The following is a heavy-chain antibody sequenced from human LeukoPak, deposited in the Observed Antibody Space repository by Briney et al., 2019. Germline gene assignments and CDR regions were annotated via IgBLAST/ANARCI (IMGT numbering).Heavy chain of an antibody. D-gene: IGHD6-13*01. Sequence: QPGGSLRLSCAASGVNFSSYAMSWVRQAPGKGLEWVSAISGSGGSTYYADSVKGRFTISRDNSKNTLYLQMNSLRAEDTAVYYCAKDPAGVAAAGPIVWGQGITVTVSS. CDR3: AKDPAGVAAAGPIV. V-gene: IGHV3-23*01. CDR1: GVNFSSYA. J-gene: IGHJ6*02. CDR2: ISGSGGST.